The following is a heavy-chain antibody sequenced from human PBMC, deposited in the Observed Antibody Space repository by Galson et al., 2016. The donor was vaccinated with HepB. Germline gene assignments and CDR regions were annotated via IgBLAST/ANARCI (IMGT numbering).Heavy chain of an antibody. D-gene: IGHD6-19*01. CDR2: ISSGSSYI. Sequence: LEWVSSISSGSSYIYYADSVKGRFTISRDNAENSLYLQMNSLRAEDTAVYYCARVRWLEPLDYWGQGTLVTVSS. V-gene: IGHV3-21*01. CDR3: ARVRWLEPLDY. J-gene: IGHJ4*02.